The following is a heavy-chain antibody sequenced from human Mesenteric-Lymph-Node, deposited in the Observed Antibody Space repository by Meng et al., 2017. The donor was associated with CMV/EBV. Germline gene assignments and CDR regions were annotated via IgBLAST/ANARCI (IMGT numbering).Heavy chain of an antibody. CDR1: GYTFTSYG. CDR2: IIPILGIP. D-gene: IGHD4-11*01. V-gene: IGHV1-69*10. CDR3: ARDAEGADYTNFFFDY. Sequence: SVKVSCKASGYTFTSYGISWVRQAPGQGLEWMGGIIPILGIPNYAQKFQGRVTITADKTSNTAYMELSSLRFEDTAVYYCARDAEGADYTNFFFDYWGQGTLVTVSS. J-gene: IGHJ4*02.